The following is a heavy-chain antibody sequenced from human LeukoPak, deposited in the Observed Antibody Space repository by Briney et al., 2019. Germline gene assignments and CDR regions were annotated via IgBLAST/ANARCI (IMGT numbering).Heavy chain of an antibody. CDR3: ARVGSLSSGWPPGDY. Sequence: ASVKISCKASGYTFTSYGISWVRQAPGQGLEWMGWISAYNGNTNYAQKLQGRVTMTTDTSTSTAYMELRSLRSDDTAVYYCARVGSLSSGWPPGDYWGQGTLVTVSS. V-gene: IGHV1-18*01. J-gene: IGHJ4*02. CDR2: ISAYNGNT. D-gene: IGHD6-19*01. CDR1: GYTFTSYG.